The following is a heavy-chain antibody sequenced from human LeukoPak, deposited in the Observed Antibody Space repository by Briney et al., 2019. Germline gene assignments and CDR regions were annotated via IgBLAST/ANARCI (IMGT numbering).Heavy chain of an antibody. CDR1: GGSISSSDW. V-gene: IGHV4-4*02. Sequence: SETLSLTCAVSGGSISSSDWWSWVRQPPGKGLEWIGEIYLSGITNYNPSLKSRVTISIDKSKNQFSLKLTSVTAADTAVYYCAREARRDGYNYNFDYWGQGTLVTVSS. J-gene: IGHJ4*02. CDR3: AREARRDGYNYNFDY. CDR2: IYLSGIT. D-gene: IGHD5-24*01.